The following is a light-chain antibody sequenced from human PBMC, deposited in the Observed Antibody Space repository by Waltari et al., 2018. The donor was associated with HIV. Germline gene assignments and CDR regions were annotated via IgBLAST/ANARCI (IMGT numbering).Light chain of an antibody. CDR3: QQLNEYPWT. J-gene: IGKJ1*01. CDR1: QGIRSY. V-gene: IGKV1-9*01. Sequence: DIQLTQSPSFLSASVGDRVTMTYRASQGIRSYLAWYQQKPGNAPNLLIYAASTLQSGVPSRFSGSGSGTEFTLTISSLQPEDFATYSCQQLNEYPWTFGQGTKVEMK. CDR2: AAS.